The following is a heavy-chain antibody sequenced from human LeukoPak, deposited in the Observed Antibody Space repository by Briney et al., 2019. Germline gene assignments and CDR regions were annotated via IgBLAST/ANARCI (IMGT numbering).Heavy chain of an antibody. CDR2: INPNSGGT. CDR1: GYTFTGYY. D-gene: IGHD2-2*01. CDR3: AALGYCSSTSCLEPSYWYFDL. J-gene: IGHJ2*01. V-gene: IGHV1-2*02. Sequence: ASVKVSCKASGYTFTGYYMHWVRQAPGQGLEWMGWINPNSGGTNYAQKFQGRVTMTRNTSISTAYMELSRLRSDDTAVYYCAALGYCSSTSCLEPSYWYFDLWGRGTLVTVSS.